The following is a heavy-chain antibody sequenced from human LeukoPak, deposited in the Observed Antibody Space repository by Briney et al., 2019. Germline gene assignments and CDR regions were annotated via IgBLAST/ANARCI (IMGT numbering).Heavy chain of an antibody. CDR1: GGSISSGGYY. D-gene: IGHD6-13*01. V-gene: IGHV4-61*02. J-gene: IGHJ4*02. Sequence: SETLSLTCTVSGGSISSGGYYWSWIRQPAGKGLEWIGRIYTSGSTNYNPSLKSRVTMSVDTSKNQFSLKLSSVTAADTAVYYCARDPSWYSDYWGQGTLVTVSS. CDR2: IYTSGST. CDR3: ARDPSWYSDY.